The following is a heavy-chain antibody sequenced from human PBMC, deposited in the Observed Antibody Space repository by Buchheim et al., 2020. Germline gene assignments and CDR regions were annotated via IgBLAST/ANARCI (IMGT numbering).Heavy chain of an antibody. CDR2: IIPIFGTA. CDR1: GGTFSSYA. V-gene: IGHV1-69*01. CDR3: AREVGMTTVTTWGWFDP. J-gene: IGHJ5*02. D-gene: IGHD4-17*01. Sequence: QVQLVQSGAEVKKPGSSVKVSCKASGGTFSSYAISWVRQAPGQGLEWMGGIIPIFGTATYAQKFQGRVTITAEESTSTAYMELSSLRSEDTAVYYCAREVGMTTVTTWGWFDPWGQGTL.